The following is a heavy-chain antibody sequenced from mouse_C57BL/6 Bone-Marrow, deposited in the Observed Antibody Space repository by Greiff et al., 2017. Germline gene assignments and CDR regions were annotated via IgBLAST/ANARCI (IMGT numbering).Heavy chain of an antibody. CDR2: INPSTGGT. V-gene: IGHV1-42*01. Sequence: EVQLQQSGPELVKPGASVKISCKASGYSFTGYYMHWVKQSPEKSLEWIGEINPSTGGTTYNQKFKAKATLTVDKSSSTAYMQLKSLTSEDSAVYYCASDYGEAMDYWGQGTSVTVSS. CDR3: ASDYGEAMDY. D-gene: IGHD1-2*01. CDR1: GYSFTGYY. J-gene: IGHJ4*01.